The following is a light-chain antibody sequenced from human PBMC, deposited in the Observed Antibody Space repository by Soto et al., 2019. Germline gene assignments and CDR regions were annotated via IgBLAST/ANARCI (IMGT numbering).Light chain of an antibody. Sequence: EIVMTQSPATLSVSPGERATLSCRASQSVSSDLAWYHQKPGQAPRLLIYGASTRATGIPARFSGSGSGTEFTLTINSLQSEDFATYYCQQTYSPPYSIGQGTKLEI. V-gene: IGKV3-15*01. CDR1: QSVSSD. CDR2: GAS. CDR3: QQTYSPPYS. J-gene: IGKJ2*01.